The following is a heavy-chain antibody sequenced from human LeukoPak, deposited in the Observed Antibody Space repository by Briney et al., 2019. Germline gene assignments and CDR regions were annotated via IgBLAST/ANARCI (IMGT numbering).Heavy chain of an antibody. V-gene: IGHV4-59*01. J-gene: IGHJ4*02. CDR2: IYYSGST. Sequence: SETLSLTCTVSGGSISSYYWSWFRQPPGKGLEWIGYIYYSGSTNYNPSLKSRVTISVDTSKNQFSLKLSSVTAADTAVCYCARDGSGSSWSHFDYWGQGTLVTVSS. D-gene: IGHD6-13*01. CDR3: ARDGSGSSWSHFDY. CDR1: GGSISSYY.